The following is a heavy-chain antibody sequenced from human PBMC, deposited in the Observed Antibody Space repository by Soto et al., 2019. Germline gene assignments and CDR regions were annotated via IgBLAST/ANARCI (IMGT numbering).Heavy chain of an antibody. CDR1: VFGFHTYW. CDR3: TRDWVDSYASGTYYPRLDQ. CDR2: INIDVDTS. J-gene: IGHJ5*02. V-gene: IGHV3-74*01. D-gene: IGHD3-10*01. Sequence: PVVSRRLSCFSSVFGFHTYWIQLFRQVPGNWVFWVSLINIDVDTSTYSGSVKGRFSISRDNTKNTLFLQMNGLRDDDTAVYYCTRDWVDSYASGTYYPRLDQWGQGALVNVSS.